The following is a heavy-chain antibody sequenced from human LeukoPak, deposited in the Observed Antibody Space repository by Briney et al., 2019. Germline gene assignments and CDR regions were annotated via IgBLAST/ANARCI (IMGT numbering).Heavy chain of an antibody. CDR2: ISYDGSNK. Sequence: GRSLRLSCAASGFTFSSYGMHWVRQAPGKGLEWVAVISYDGSNKYYADSVKGRFTISRDNSKNTLYLQMNSLRAEDTAVYYCAKDQEQWELLPDYWGQGTLVTVSS. CDR1: GFTFSSYG. J-gene: IGHJ4*02. CDR3: AKDQEQWELLPDY. V-gene: IGHV3-30*18. D-gene: IGHD1-26*01.